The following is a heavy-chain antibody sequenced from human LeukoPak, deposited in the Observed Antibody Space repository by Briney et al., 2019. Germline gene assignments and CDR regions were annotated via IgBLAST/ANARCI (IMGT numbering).Heavy chain of an antibody. Sequence: SETLSLTCAVYGGSFSGYYWSWIRQPPGKGLEWIGEINHSGSTNYNPSLKSRVTISVDTSKNQFSLKLSSVTAADTAVYYCARGWTGFDYWGQGTLVTVSS. CDR1: GGSFSGYY. CDR2: INHSGST. CDR3: ARGWTGFDY. J-gene: IGHJ4*02. V-gene: IGHV4-34*01. D-gene: IGHD3/OR15-3a*01.